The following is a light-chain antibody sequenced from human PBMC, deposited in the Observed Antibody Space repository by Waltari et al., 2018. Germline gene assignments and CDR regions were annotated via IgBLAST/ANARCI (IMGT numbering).Light chain of an antibody. CDR2: GAS. Sequence: EIVLTQSPGTLSLSPGESATLSCSASQSVSSNYLGWYQQKPGQAPRLLIYGASNRATGVPDRFSGSGSGTAFTLTISRLEPEDFAGYYCQQYGSSPPKYTFGQGTKLEI. CDR1: QSVSSNY. CDR3: QQYGSSPPKYT. V-gene: IGKV3-20*01. J-gene: IGKJ2*01.